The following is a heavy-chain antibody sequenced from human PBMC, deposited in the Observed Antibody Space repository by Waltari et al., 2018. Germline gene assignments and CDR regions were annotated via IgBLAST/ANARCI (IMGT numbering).Heavy chain of an antibody. CDR3: ARYDPVTPEYYFDY. CDR2: SIPIFGTA. V-gene: IGHV1-69*01. CDR1: GGTFSSYA. D-gene: IGHD1-1*01. Sequence: QVQLVQSGAEVKKPGSSVKVSCKASGGTFSSYAISWVRQAPGQGLEWMGGSIPIFGTANYAQKFQGRVTITADESTSTAYMELSSLRSEDTAVYYCARYDPVTPEYYFDYWGQGTLVTVSS. J-gene: IGHJ4*02.